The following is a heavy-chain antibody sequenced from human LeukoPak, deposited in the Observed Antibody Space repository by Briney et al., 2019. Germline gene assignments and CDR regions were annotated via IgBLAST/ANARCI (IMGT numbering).Heavy chain of an antibody. Sequence: GESLKISCKGSGYSLTSYWIGWVRQTPGKGLEWMGIMYPGDSDTRYSPSFQGQVTISADKSISTAYLQWSSLKASDTAMYYCARRTGDNWFDPWGQGTLVTVSS. J-gene: IGHJ5*02. CDR1: GYSLTSYW. CDR2: MYPGDSDT. V-gene: IGHV5-51*01. D-gene: IGHD1/OR15-1a*01. CDR3: ARRTGDNWFDP.